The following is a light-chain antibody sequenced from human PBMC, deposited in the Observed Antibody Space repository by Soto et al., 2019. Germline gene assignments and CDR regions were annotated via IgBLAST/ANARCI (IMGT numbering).Light chain of an antibody. V-gene: IGKV3-15*01. CDR2: RAS. J-gene: IGKJ1*01. CDR1: QSLSGN. Sequence: EIVMTQSPATLSVSPGERVTLSCRASQSLSGNLAWYQQKPGLAPRLLINRASTRATGIPARFSGSGSETEFTLTISSLQAEDFAVYYCQPYNNWPRAFGQRTKVEIK. CDR3: QPYNNWPRA.